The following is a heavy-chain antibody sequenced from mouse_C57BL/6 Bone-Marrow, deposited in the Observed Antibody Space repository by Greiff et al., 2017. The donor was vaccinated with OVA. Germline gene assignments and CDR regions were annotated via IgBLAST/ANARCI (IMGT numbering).Heavy chain of an antibody. CDR3: ARPRDYSNFAWFAY. D-gene: IGHD2-5*01. J-gene: IGHJ3*01. CDR1: GFTFSDYG. CDR2: ISRGSSTI. V-gene: IGHV5-17*01. Sequence: EVQLVESGGGLVKPGGSLKLSCAASGFTFSDYGMHWVRQTPEKGLEWVAYISRGSSTIYYAATVKGPSTITIANAKNTLFLQMTSLRSEDTAMYYCARPRDYSNFAWFAYWGQGTLVTVSA.